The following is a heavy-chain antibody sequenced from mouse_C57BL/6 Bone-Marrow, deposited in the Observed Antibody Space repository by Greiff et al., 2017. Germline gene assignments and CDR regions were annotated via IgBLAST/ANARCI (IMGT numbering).Heavy chain of an antibody. CDR1: GYSITSGYY. Sequence: EVKVEESGPGLVKPSQSLSLTCSVTGYSITSGYYWNWIRQFPGNKLEWMGYISYDGSNNYNPSLKNRISITRDTSKNQFFLKLNSVTTEDTATYYCARENCYFDYGGQGTTLTVSA. J-gene: IGHJ2*01. CDR3: ARENCYFDY. CDR2: ISYDGSN. D-gene: IGHD4-1*01. V-gene: IGHV3-6*01.